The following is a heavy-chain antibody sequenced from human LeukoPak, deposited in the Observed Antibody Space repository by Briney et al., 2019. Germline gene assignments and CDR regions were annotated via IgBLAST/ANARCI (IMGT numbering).Heavy chain of an antibody. CDR1: GGSISSYY. V-gene: IGHV4-59*08. Sequence: PSETLSVTCTVSGGSISSYYWSWIRQPPGKGLEWIGYIYYRGSTNYNPSLKSRVTISVDTSKNQFSLKLSSVTAADTAVYYCARVHSGYDFGNRKYYYFDYWGQGTLVTVSS. CDR2: IYYRGST. CDR3: ARVHSGYDFGNRKYYYFDY. J-gene: IGHJ4*02. D-gene: IGHD5-12*01.